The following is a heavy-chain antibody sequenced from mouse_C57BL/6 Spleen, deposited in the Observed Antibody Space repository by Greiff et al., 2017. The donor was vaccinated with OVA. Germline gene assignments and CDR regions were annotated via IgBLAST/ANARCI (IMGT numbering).Heavy chain of an antibody. Sequence: VKLQESGPGLVQPSQSLSITCTVSGFSLTSYGVHWVRQSPGKGLEWLGVIWSGGSTDSNAAFISRLSISKDNSKRQVFFKMNSLQADDKAIYYCARNLLYSNYYAMDDWGQGTSVTVSS. CDR1: GFSLTSYG. CDR2: IWSGGST. CDR3: ARNLLYSNYYAMDD. V-gene: IGHV2-2*01. D-gene: IGHD2-5*01. J-gene: IGHJ4*01.